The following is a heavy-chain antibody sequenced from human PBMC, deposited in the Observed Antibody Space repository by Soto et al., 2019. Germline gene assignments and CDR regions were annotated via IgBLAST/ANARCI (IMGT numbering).Heavy chain of an antibody. V-gene: IGHV1-46*03. D-gene: IGHD3-10*01. CDR3: ASPNPITMVRGVIYYYYGMDV. Sequence: SVKVSCKASGYTFTSYYMHWVRQAPGQGLEWMGIINPSGGSTSYAQKFQGRVTMTRDTSTSTVYMELSSLRSEDTAVYYCASPNPITMVRGVIYYYYGMDVWGQGTTVTLSS. CDR1: GYTFTSYY. J-gene: IGHJ6*02. CDR2: INPSGGST.